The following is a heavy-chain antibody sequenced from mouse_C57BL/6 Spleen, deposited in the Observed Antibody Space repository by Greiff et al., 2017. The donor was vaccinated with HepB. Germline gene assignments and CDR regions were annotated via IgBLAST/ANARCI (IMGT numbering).Heavy chain of an antibody. D-gene: IGHD1-1*01. Sequence: EVQLQQSGPGLVKPSQSLSLTCSVTGYSITSGYYWHWIRQFPGNKLEWMGYISYDGSNNYNPSLKNRISITRDTSKNQFFLKLHSVTTEDTATYDWTRARDYSAWFAYWGQGTLVTVSA. CDR3: TRARDYSAWFAY. J-gene: IGHJ3*01. CDR2: ISYDGSN. V-gene: IGHV3-6*01. CDR1: GYSITSGYY.